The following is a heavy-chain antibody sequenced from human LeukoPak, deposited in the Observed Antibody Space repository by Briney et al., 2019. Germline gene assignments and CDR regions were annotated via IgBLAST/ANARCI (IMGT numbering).Heavy chain of an antibody. CDR2: MNPNSGNT. CDR3: ARKDTNGWYFDL. D-gene: IGHD2-8*01. V-gene: IGHV1-8*01. J-gene: IGHJ2*01. CDR1: GYTFTSYD. Sequence: ASVKVSCKASGYTFTSYDINWVRQATGQGLEWMGWMNPNSGNTGYAQRFQGRVTMTRNASISTAYMELSSLRSEDTAVYYCARKDTNGWYFDLWGRGTLVTVSS.